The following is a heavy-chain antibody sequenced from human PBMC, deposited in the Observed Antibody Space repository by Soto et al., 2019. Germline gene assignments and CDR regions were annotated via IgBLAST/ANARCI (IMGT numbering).Heavy chain of an antibody. CDR3: ARGISYDSSGSYPSAEYFQH. CDR2: IIPIFGTA. Sequence: QVQLVQSGAEVKKPGSSVKVSCKASGGTFSSYAISWVRQAPGQGLEWMGGIIPIFGTANYAQKFQGRVTITADESTSTAYMELSSLRSEDTAVYYCARGISYDSSGSYPSAEYFQHWGQGTLVTVSS. D-gene: IGHD3-22*01. CDR1: GGTFSSYA. V-gene: IGHV1-69*01. J-gene: IGHJ1*01.